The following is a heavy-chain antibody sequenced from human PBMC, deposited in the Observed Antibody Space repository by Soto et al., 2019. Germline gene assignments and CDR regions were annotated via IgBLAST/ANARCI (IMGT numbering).Heavy chain of an antibody. Sequence: EVQLLESGGGLVQPGGSLRLSCAASGFTFSTYVMCWVRQAPGKGLEWVSGISANGGRTFYADSVKGRFTISRDNSKNTLYLQMKSLRVEDTAVYYCATDTPIASVGPTLDYWGQGTLVTVSS. V-gene: IGHV3-23*01. CDR1: GFTFSTYV. CDR3: ATDTPIASVGPTLDY. D-gene: IGHD6-25*01. J-gene: IGHJ4*02. CDR2: ISANGGRT.